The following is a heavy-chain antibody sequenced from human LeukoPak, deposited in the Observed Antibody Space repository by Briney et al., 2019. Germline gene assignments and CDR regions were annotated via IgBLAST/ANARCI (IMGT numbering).Heavy chain of an antibody. V-gene: IGHV1-69*13. Sequence: GASVKVSCKASGYTFTSHGISWVRQAPGRGLEWMGGIIPIFGTANYAQKFQGRVTITADESTSTAYMELSSLRSEDTAVYYCARGESYYDFWSGYLDRDYYYGMDVWGQGTTVTVSS. D-gene: IGHD3-3*01. J-gene: IGHJ6*02. CDR2: IIPIFGTA. CDR3: ARGESYYDFWSGYLDRDYYYGMDV. CDR1: GYTFTSHG.